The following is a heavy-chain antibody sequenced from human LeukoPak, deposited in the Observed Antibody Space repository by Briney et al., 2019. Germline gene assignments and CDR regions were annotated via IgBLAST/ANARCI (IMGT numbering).Heavy chain of an antibody. Sequence: GGSLRLSCAASGFTVTNNYMSWVRQAPGKGLEWVSVIYSGGSTYYADSVKGRFTISRDNSKNTLYLQMNSLRAEDTAVYYCASDSSSVFDDAFDIWGQGTLVTVSS. D-gene: IGHD6-6*01. CDR3: ASDSSSVFDDAFDI. J-gene: IGHJ3*02. CDR2: IYSGGST. CDR1: GFTVTNNY. V-gene: IGHV3-53*01.